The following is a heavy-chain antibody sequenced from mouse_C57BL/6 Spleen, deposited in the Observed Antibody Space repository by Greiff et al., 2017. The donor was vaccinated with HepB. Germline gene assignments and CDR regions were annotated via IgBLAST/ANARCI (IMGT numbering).Heavy chain of an antibody. D-gene: IGHD1-1*01. Sequence: VQLQQPGAELVKPGASVKLSCKASGYTFTSYWMHWVKQRPGQGLEWIGMIHPNSGSTNYNEKFKSKATLTVDKSSSTAYMQLSSLTSEDSAVYYCAREGITTVGYFDYWGQGTTLTVSS. V-gene: IGHV1-64*01. J-gene: IGHJ2*01. CDR1: GYTFTSYW. CDR2: IHPNSGST. CDR3: AREGITTVGYFDY.